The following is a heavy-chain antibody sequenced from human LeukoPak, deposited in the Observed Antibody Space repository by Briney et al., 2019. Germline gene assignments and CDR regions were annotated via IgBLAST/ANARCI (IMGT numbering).Heavy chain of an antibody. Sequence: GASVKVSCKASGYTFTGYYMHWMRQAPGQGLEWMGRINPNSGGTNYAQKFQGRVTMTRDTSISTAYMELSRLRSDDTAVYYCARSRDNWNLLFDYWGQGTLVTVSS. J-gene: IGHJ4*02. CDR2: INPNSGGT. CDR3: ARSRDNWNLLFDY. D-gene: IGHD1-7*01. V-gene: IGHV1-2*06. CDR1: GYTFTGYY.